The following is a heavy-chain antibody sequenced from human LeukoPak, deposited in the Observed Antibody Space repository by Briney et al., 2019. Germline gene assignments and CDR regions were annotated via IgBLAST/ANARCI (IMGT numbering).Heavy chain of an antibody. D-gene: IGHD4-17*01. CDR3: AKAWTTVTTRTASFDY. Sequence: PGGSLRLSCAVSGFSVRDNYINWVRQTPGGGLECVSVLYSGGAAYYADSVKGRFTISRDTSKNTLSLQMNSLRAEDTAVYYCAKAWTTVTTRTASFDYWGQGTLVTVSS. V-gene: IGHV3-53*01. CDR1: GFSVRDNY. CDR2: LYSGGAA. J-gene: IGHJ4*02.